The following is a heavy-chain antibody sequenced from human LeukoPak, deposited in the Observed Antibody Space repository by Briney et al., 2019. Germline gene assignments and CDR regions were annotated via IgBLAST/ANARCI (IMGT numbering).Heavy chain of an antibody. V-gene: IGHV4-39*01. Sequence: PSETLSLTCTVSGDSITSRNYLWGWIRQPPGKGLEYIASIYYSGKTYHNPSLKSRVTISVDTSKNQFSLKLSSVTAADTAVYYCASRWTYYFDYWGQGTLVTVSS. CDR3: ASRWTYYFDY. CDR2: IYYSGKT. J-gene: IGHJ4*02. CDR1: GDSITSRNYL. D-gene: IGHD2-15*01.